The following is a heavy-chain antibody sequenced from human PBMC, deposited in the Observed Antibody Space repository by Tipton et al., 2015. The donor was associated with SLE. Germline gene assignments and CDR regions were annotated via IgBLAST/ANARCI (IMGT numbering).Heavy chain of an antibody. Sequence: SLRLSCAAPGFTLDDSAMHWVRQAPGKGLEWVAGVSRQSGSLGYGESVKGRFTISRDNAQNIVYLQMRSLTRDDTALYFCVKSRDYYDILTGFFDQWGQGALVTVSS. CDR1: GFTLDDSA. CDR3: VKSRDYYDILTGFFDQ. V-gene: IGHV3-9*01. D-gene: IGHD3-9*01. CDR2: VSRQSGSL. J-gene: IGHJ4*02.